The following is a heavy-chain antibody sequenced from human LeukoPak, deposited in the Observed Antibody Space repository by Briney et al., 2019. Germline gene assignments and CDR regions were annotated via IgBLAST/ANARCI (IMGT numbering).Heavy chain of an antibody. CDR1: GDSASSNSAA. V-gene: IGHV6-1*01. CDR3: ARDYYCSSVSCSFDY. J-gene: IGHJ4*02. CDR2: TYYRSKWYN. D-gene: IGHD2-2*01. Sequence: SQTLSLTCAISGDSASSNSAAWNWVRQSPSRGLEWLGRTYYRSKWYNDYAVSVKSRINITPDTSKNQFSLQLNSVTPEDTAVYYCARDYYCSSVSCSFDYWGQGTLVTVSS.